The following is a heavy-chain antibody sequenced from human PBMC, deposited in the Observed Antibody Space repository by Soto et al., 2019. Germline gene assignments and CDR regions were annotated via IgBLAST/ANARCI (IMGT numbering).Heavy chain of an antibody. CDR1: GYSFTSYW. V-gene: IGHV5-51*01. J-gene: IGHJ5*02. Sequence: GESLKISCKGSGYSFTSYWIGWVRQMPGKGLEWMGIIYPGDSDTRYSPSFQGQVTISADKSISTAYLQWSSLKASDTAMYYCARSREIAAAGTGWFGPWGQGTLVTVSS. D-gene: IGHD6-13*01. CDR3: ARSREIAAAGTGWFGP. CDR2: IYPGDSDT.